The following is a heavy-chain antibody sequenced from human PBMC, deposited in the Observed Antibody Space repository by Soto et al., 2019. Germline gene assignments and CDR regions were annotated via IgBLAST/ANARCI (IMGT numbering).Heavy chain of an antibody. Sequence: GGSLRLSCAASGFTFSSYRMNWVRQAPGRGLEWLSSITPSSNYIHYADSVKGRFTISRDNAKNSLYLQVSSLRAEDTAVYYCARDLDIVPPTVFLPGAPLPGYWGQGTLVTVSS. CDR1: GFTFSSYR. CDR2: ITPSSNYI. V-gene: IGHV3-21*01. J-gene: IGHJ4*02. D-gene: IGHD1-26*01. CDR3: ARDLDIVPPTVFLPGAPLPGY.